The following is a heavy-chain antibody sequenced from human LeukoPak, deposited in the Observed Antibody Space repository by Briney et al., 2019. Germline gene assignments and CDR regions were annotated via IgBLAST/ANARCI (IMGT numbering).Heavy chain of an antibody. CDR2: IYYSGGT. J-gene: IGHJ3*02. CDR3: ARMATHDAFDI. Sequence: SETLSLTCTVSGGSISSYYWSWIRQPPGKGLEWIGYIYYSGGTNYNPSLKSRVTISVDTSKNQFSLKLSSVTAADTAVYYCARMATHDAFDIWGQGTMVTVSS. CDR1: GGSISSYY. V-gene: IGHV4-59*01. D-gene: IGHD5-24*01.